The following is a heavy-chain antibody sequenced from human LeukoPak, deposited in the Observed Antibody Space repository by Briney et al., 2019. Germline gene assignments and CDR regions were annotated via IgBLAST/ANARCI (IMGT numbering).Heavy chain of an antibody. CDR3: AKERSGWLFFDY. J-gene: IGHJ4*02. D-gene: IGHD6-19*01. CDR1: GFTFSSYG. V-gene: IGHV3-30*18. CDR2: ISYDGSNK. Sequence: GGSLRLSCAASGFTFSSYGMHWVRQAPGKGLEWVAVISYDGSNKCYADSVKGRFTISRDNSKNTLYLQMNSLRAEDTAVYYCAKERSGWLFFDYWGQGTLVTVSS.